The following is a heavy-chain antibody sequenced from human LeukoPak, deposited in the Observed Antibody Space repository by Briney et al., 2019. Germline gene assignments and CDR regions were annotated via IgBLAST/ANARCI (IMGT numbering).Heavy chain of an antibody. Sequence: SETLSLTCTVSGGSISSSSYYWGWIRQPPGKGLERNGSFYCSGSTYYNPSRKSRVTISVDTSKNQFSLKLSSVTAADTAVNNCARRGYSYGYDWGQGTLVTVSS. CDR3: ARRGYSYGYD. CDR1: GGSISSSSYY. CDR2: FYCSGST. D-gene: IGHD5-18*01. V-gene: IGHV4-39*01. J-gene: IGHJ4*02.